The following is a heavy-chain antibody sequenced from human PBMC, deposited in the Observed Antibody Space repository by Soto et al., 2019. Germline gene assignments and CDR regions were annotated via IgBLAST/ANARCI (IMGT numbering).Heavy chain of an antibody. CDR2: ISGSGGST. CDR3: AKPRTGLNGGYYPVTSLFDY. J-gene: IGHJ4*02. CDR1: GFTFSSYA. D-gene: IGHD3-3*01. Sequence: GGSLRLSCAASGFTFSSYAMSWVRQAPGKGLEWVSAISGSGGSTYYADSVKGRFTISRDNSKNTLYLQMNSLRAEDTAVYYCAKPRTGLNGGYYPVTSLFDYWGQGTLVTVSS. V-gene: IGHV3-23*01.